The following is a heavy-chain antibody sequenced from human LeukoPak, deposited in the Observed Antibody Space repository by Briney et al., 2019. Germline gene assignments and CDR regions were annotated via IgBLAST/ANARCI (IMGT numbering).Heavy chain of an antibody. Sequence: GGSLRLSCAASGFTFSSYGMHLVRQAPSKGLEWVVVIWYDGSNKYYADSVKGRFTISRDNSKNTLYLQMNSLRAEDTAVYYCARSKRSGGGSCYAFDYWGQGTLVTVSS. D-gene: IGHD2-15*01. CDR2: IWYDGSNK. CDR1: GFTFSSYG. V-gene: IGHV3-33*01. J-gene: IGHJ4*02. CDR3: ARSKRSGGGSCYAFDY.